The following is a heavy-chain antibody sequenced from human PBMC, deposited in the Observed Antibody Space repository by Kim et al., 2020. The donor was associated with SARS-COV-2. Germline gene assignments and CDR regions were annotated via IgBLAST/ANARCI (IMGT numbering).Heavy chain of an antibody. Sequence: GGSLRLSCAASGFTFSNYGMHWVRQAPGKGLEWVTDMSYDESNKYYADSVKGRFTISRDKSKNTMFLQMNSLRAEDTAVYYCVKDPGNPRATVGMDVWGQRTTVTVSS. CDR2: MSYDESNK. V-gene: IGHV3-30*18. CDR1: GFTFSNYG. J-gene: IGHJ6*02. D-gene: IGHD2-21*02. CDR3: VKDPGNPRATVGMDV.